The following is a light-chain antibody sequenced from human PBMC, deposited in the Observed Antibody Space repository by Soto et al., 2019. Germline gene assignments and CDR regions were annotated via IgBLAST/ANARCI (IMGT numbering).Light chain of an antibody. CDR2: LVS. CDR1: QGLVYSDGNTF. CDR3: MQGTHWPWT. V-gene: IGKV2-30*01. J-gene: IGKJ1*01. Sequence: DVVMTQSPLSLPVTLGQPASISCRSSQGLVYSDGNTFLNWFHQRPGQSPRRLIYLVSKRDSGVPDRFSGSGSDTDFTLHISRVEAEDVGVLYCMQGTHWPWTFGQGTKVEIK.